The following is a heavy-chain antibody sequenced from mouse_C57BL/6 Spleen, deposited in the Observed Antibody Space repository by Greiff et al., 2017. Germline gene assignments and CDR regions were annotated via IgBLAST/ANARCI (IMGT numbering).Heavy chain of an antibody. CDR1: GYAFSSSW. D-gene: IGHD1-1*01. J-gene: IGHJ2*01. Sequence: QVQLQQSGPELVKPGASVKISCKASGYAFSSSWMNWVKQRPGKGLEWIGRIYPGDGDTNYNGKFKGKATLTAVKSSSTAYMQLSSLTSEDSAVYFGARVAQYCGSSAGDYWGQGTTLTVSS. CDR2: IYPGDGDT. CDR3: ARVAQYCGSSAGDY. V-gene: IGHV1-82*01.